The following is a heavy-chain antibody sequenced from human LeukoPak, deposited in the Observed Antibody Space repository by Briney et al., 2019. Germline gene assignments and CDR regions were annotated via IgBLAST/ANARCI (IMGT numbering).Heavy chain of an antibody. V-gene: IGHV3-23*01. J-gene: IGHJ4*02. Sequence: PGGSLRLSCAASGFTFSTYPMSWVRQAPVKGLQWVSAISGGGGSTYYADSVKGRFTISRDNSKSTLYLHMSSLRAEVTAIYYCATRPLMPPRFDYWGQGILVTVSS. CDR1: GFTFSTYP. D-gene: IGHD2-2*01. CDR3: ATRPLMPPRFDY. CDR2: ISGGGGST.